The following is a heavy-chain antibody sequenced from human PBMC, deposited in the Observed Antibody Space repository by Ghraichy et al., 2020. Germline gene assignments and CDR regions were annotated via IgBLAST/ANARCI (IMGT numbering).Heavy chain of an antibody. Sequence: ASVKVSCKASGYTFTASYIHWVRQAPAHGLEWMGWIDPNSGGTNYAQRFQGRVTMTRDTSISTAYMELSRLRSDDTAVYYCARDLPVGWSGRGLDPWGQGTLVTVSS. D-gene: IGHD2-15*01. CDR2: IDPNSGGT. CDR3: ARDLPVGWSGRGLDP. J-gene: IGHJ5*02. CDR1: GYTFTASY. V-gene: IGHV1-2*02.